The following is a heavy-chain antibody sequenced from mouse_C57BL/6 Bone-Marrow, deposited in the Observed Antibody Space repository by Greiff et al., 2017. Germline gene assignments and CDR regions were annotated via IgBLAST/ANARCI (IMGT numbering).Heavy chain of an antibody. CDR3: TADCNGSGSYGY. CDR1: GFNIKDDY. CDR2: IDPENGDT. J-gene: IGHJ3*02. V-gene: IGHV14-4*01. Sequence: EVHLVESGAELVRPGASVKLSCTASGFNIKDDYMHWVKQRPEQGLEWIGWIDPENGDTEYASKFQGKATITAATSSNTAYLQLSSLTSEDTAVYYCTADCNGSGSYGYWGQGTLVTVSA. D-gene: IGHD1-1*01.